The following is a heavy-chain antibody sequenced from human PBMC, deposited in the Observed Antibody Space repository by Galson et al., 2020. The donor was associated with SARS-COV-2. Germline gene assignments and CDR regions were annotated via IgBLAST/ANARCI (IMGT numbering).Heavy chain of an antibody. Sequence: SETLSLTCTVSGGSITNYWWTWIRQPAGKGLEWIGSIYSSGVTNYSPPIRSRVTMSVDTSKNQFSLKLSSVTAADTAVHYCARVSGVRYSSGWSTWLDPWGQGSLVIVSS. J-gene: IGHJ5*02. CDR1: GGSITNYW. V-gene: IGHV4-4*07. CDR2: IYSSGVT. D-gene: IGHD6-19*01. CDR3: ARVSGVRYSSGWSTWLDP.